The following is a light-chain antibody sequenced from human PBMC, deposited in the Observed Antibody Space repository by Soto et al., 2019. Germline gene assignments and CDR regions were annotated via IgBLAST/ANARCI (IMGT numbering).Light chain of an antibody. Sequence: QSVVTQPPSASGTPGQRVTISFSGSSSNIGSNSVNWYQHLQGTAPKLLIYSNNQRPSGVPDRLSGSKSGTSASLAISGLQSYDEADYYCAAWDDSLNGVIFGGGTKLTVL. V-gene: IGLV1-44*01. CDR3: AAWDDSLNGVI. J-gene: IGLJ2*01. CDR2: SNN. CDR1: SSNIGSNS.